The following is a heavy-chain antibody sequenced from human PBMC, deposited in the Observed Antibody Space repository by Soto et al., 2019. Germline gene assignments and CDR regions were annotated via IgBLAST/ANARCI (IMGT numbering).Heavy chain of an antibody. CDR3: ASAGRDSGSYSAQH. D-gene: IGHD1-26*01. Sequence: GASVKVSCKASGGTFSSYAISWVRQAPGQGLEWMGGIIPIFGTANYAQKFQGRVTITADKSTSTAYMELSSLRSEDTAVYYCASAGRDSGSYSAQHWGQGTLVTVSS. CDR2: IIPIFGTA. CDR1: GGTFSSYA. V-gene: IGHV1-69*06. J-gene: IGHJ1*01.